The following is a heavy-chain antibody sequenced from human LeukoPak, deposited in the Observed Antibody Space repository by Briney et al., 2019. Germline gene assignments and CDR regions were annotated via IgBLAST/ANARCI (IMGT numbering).Heavy chain of an antibody. Sequence: PSETLSLTCTVSGGSISSSSYYWGWIRQPPGKGLEWIGSIYYSGSTYYNPSLKSRVTISVDTSKNQFSLKLSSVTAADTAVYYCARDRIPYGSGSNAIDYWGQGTLVTVSS. CDR3: ARDRIPYGSGSNAIDY. D-gene: IGHD3-10*01. CDR2: IYYSGST. J-gene: IGHJ4*02. CDR1: GGSISSSSYY. V-gene: IGHV4-39*07.